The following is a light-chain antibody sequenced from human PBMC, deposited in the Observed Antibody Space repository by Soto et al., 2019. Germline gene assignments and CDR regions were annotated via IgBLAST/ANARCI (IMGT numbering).Light chain of an antibody. Sequence: QSALAQPPSASGSPGQSVTISCTGSGSDIGAYNFVSWYQQHPGKAPKLMIFGVTERPSGVPDRFSGSKSGNTASLTVSGLQADDEAVYYGYSYPGRNIWVLGGGTQLTVL. CDR1: GSDIGAYNF. J-gene: IGLJ3*02. CDR2: GVT. V-gene: IGLV2-8*01. CDR3: YSYPGRNIWV.